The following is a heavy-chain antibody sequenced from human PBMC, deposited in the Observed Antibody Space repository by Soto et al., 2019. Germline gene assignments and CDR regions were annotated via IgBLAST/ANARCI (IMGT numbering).Heavy chain of an antibody. V-gene: IGHV3-73*02. J-gene: IGHJ6*02. CDR1: GFSFSGSA. Sequence: QLVESGGGLVQPGGSLILSCAGSGFSFSGSAMHWVRQASGKGLEWIGRIRSKAYSYATAYAASVKGRFTISRDDLMTTAYLHVNSLKTEDTAVYYCIGDSSRWSSGISYGMDVWGQGTTVTVSS. CDR2: IRSKAYSYAT. CDR3: IGDSSRWSSGISYGMDV. D-gene: IGHD6-13*01.